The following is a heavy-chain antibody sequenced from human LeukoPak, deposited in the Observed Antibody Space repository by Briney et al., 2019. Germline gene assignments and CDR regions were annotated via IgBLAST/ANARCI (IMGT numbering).Heavy chain of an antibody. J-gene: IGHJ5*02. CDR2: ISAYNGNT. CDR3: ARDPSYASSGYPNWFDP. D-gene: IGHD3-22*01. Sequence: ASVKVSCKASGYTFTSYGITWVRLAPGQGLEWMGWISAYNGNTNYAQMFQGRVIMTTDTSTNTAYMELRSLRADDTAMYYCARDPSYASSGYPNWFDPWGQGTLVTVSS. CDR1: GYTFTSYG. V-gene: IGHV1-18*01.